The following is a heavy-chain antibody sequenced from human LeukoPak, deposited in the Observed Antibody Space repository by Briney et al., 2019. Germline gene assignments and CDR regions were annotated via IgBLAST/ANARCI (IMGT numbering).Heavy chain of an antibody. CDR2: MSGAGGGI. CDR1: QFTTFSSYA. CDR3: AKKGQAGTGRNYMDV. V-gene: IGHV3-23*01. J-gene: IGHJ6*03. D-gene: IGHD1-1*01. Sequence: GGSLRLSCEASQFTTFSSYAMNWVRQAPGKRLEWVSIMSGAGGGIEYADSVNGRFTISRDNSRNTVYLHMNSLRAEGTAVYYCAKKGQAGTGRNYMDVWGKGTTVTVAS.